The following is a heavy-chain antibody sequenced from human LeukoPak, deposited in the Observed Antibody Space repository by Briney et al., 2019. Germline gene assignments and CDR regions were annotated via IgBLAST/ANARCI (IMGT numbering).Heavy chain of an antibody. V-gene: IGHV1-2*06. Sequence: GASVKVSCKASGYTFTDYYIHWARQAPGQGLEWMGRINPNSGGTNYAQKFQGRVVMTRDTSISTAYMKLSRLRSDGTAVYYCARVPYCSDNNCRDYWGQGTLVTVSS. J-gene: IGHJ4*02. CDR1: GYTFTDYY. CDR3: ARVPYCSDNNCRDY. CDR2: INPNSGGT. D-gene: IGHD2-15*01.